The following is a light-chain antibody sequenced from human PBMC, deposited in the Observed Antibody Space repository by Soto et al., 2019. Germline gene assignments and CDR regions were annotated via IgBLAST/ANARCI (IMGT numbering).Light chain of an antibody. CDR1: QTVNINY. CDR2: HAS. J-gene: IGKJ4*01. CDR3: RQYGSSIS. Sequence: EIVLTQSPGTLYLSPGEGATLSCRARQTVNINYLVWYRRKPGHAPRLLIYHASSRATGISHRFSGSGSWADFTLTTSTLEPPDFAAYYCRQYGSSISFGGGTKGDIK. V-gene: IGKV3-20*01.